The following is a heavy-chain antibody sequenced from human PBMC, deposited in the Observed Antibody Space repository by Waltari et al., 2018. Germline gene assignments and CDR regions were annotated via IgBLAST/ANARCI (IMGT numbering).Heavy chain of an antibody. J-gene: IGHJ1*01. Sequence: QVQLVQSGAEVKKPGASVKVSCKVSGYTLTELSMHWVRQAPGKGLEWMGGFDPEDGETIYAQKFQGRVTITRDTSASTAYMELSSLRSEDMAVYYCARESGSSSWYPQYFQHWGQGTLVTVSS. V-gene: IGHV1-24*01. CDR2: FDPEDGET. CDR3: ARESGSSSWYPQYFQH. D-gene: IGHD6-13*01. CDR1: GYTLTELS.